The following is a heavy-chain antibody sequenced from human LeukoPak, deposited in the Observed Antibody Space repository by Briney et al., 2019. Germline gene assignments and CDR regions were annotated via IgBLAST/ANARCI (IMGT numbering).Heavy chain of an antibody. CDR1: GGSISTYY. Sequence: SETLSLTCTVSGGSISTYYWSWIRQPPGKGLEWIGYIYYTGSTSYNPSLKSRVTISVDTSKNQFSLKLSSVTAADTAVYYCARGIAVADQYYYYYYMDVWGKGTTVTISS. J-gene: IGHJ6*03. V-gene: IGHV4-59*08. CDR3: ARGIAVADQYYYYYYMDV. CDR2: IYYTGST. D-gene: IGHD6-19*01.